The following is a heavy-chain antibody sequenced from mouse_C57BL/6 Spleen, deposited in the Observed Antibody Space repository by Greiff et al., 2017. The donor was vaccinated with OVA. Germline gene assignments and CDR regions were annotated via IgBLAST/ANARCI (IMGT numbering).Heavy chain of an antibody. CDR3: ARHGYYSNYYWYFDV. J-gene: IGHJ1*03. D-gene: IGHD2-5*01. CDR1: GYTFTEYT. Sequence: QVQLQQSGAELVKPGASVKLSCKASGYTFTEYTIHWVKQRSGQGLEWIGWFYPGSGSLKYNEKFKDKATLTADKSSSTVYMELSIWTSEDAAVYFCARHGYYSNYYWYFDVWGTGTTVTVSS. CDR2: FYPGSGSL. V-gene: IGHV1-62-2*01.